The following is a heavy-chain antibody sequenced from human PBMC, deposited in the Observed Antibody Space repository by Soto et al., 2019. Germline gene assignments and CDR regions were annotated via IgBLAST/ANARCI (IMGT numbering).Heavy chain of an antibody. V-gene: IGHV3-23*01. D-gene: IGHD5-12*01. Sequence: GGSLRLSCAASGFTFSSYAMSWVRQAPGKGLEWVSAISGSGGSTYYADSVKGRFTISRDNSKNTLYLQMNSLRAEDTAVNYSAKDRGSGYDGDYYYYGMDVWGQGTTVTVSS. CDR3: AKDRGSGYDGDYYYYGMDV. CDR1: GFTFSSYA. CDR2: ISGSGGST. J-gene: IGHJ6*02.